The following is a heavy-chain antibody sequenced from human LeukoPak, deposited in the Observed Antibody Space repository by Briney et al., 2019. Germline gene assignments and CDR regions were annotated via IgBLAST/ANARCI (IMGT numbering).Heavy chain of an antibody. V-gene: IGHV1-2*06. CDR3: ALYYYDSSGSDY. D-gene: IGHD3-22*01. CDR2: INPNSGGT. Sequence: SVKVSCKASGYAFTGYYMHWVRQAPGQGLEWMGRINPNSGGTNYAQKFQGRVTMTRDTSTSTAYMELSRLRSDDTAVYYCALYYYDSSGSDYWGQGTLVTVSS. CDR1: GYAFTGYY. J-gene: IGHJ4*02.